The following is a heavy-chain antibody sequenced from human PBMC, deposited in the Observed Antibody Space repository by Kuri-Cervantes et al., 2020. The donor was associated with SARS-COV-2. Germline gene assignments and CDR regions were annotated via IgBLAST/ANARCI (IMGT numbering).Heavy chain of an antibody. J-gene: IGHJ4*02. CDR2: IIPIFGTA. V-gene: IGHV1-69*13. D-gene: IGHD4-17*01. CDR1: GGTFSSYA. CDR3: ARARNGNYLNEPDY. Sequence: SVKVSCKASGGTFSSYAISWVRQAPGQGLEWMGGIIPIFGTANYAQKFQGRVTITADESTSTAYMELSSLRSEDTAAYYCARARNGNYLNEPDYWGQGTLVTVSS.